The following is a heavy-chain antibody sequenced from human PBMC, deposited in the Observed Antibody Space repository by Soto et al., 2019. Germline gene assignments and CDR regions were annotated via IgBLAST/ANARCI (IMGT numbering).Heavy chain of an antibody. J-gene: IGHJ4*02. CDR1: GYIFTTYA. CDR3: ARPEVIPEGCDY. D-gene: IGHD3-16*02. V-gene: IGHV1-3*01. CDR2: INAGKGNT. Sequence: SVKVSCKASGYIFTTYALHWVRQAPGQRLEWMGWINAGKGNTKYSQKFQDRATITRDTSASVAYMELSSLASEDTAVYYCARPEVIPEGCDYWGQGTLVTVSS.